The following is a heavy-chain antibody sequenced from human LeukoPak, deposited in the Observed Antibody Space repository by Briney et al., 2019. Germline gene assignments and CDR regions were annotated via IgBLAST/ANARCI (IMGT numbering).Heavy chain of an antibody. Sequence: PGGSLRLSCAASGFTVDSNYLSWIRQPPGKGLEWIGEINHSGSTNYNPSLKSRVTISVDTSKNQFSLKLSSVTAADTAVYYCARAGSRWLPRTPCFDYWGQGTLVTVSS. CDR1: GFTVDSNY. V-gene: IGHV4-34*01. D-gene: IGHD5-24*01. CDR2: INHSGST. CDR3: ARAGSRWLPRTPCFDY. J-gene: IGHJ4*02.